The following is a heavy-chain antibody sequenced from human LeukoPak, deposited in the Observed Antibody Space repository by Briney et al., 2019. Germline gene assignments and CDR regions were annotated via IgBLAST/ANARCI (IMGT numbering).Heavy chain of an antibody. J-gene: IGHJ4*02. Sequence: PGGSLRLSCAASGFTFSSYSMNWVRQAPGKGLEWVLAISGSGGSTYYADSVKGRFTISRDNSKNTLYLQMNSLRAEDTAVYYCAKDPSSGYYLGSYYFDYWGQGTLVTVSS. CDR3: AKDPSSGYYLGSYYFDY. CDR2: ISGSGGST. D-gene: IGHD3-22*01. CDR1: GFTFSSYS. V-gene: IGHV3-23*01.